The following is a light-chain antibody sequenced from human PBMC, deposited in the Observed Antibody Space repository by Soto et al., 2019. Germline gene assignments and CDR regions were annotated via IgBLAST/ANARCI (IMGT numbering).Light chain of an antibody. V-gene: IGKV3D-20*02. Sequence: NVLTQSPGTLSLSPGERATLSCRASQSVSSSYLAWYQQKPGQAPRLLIYGASNRATGIPDRFSGSGSGTDFTLTISSLEPEDFAVYYCQQHADWPLTFGGGTIVDIK. J-gene: IGKJ4*01. CDR1: QSVSSSY. CDR3: QQHADWPLT. CDR2: GAS.